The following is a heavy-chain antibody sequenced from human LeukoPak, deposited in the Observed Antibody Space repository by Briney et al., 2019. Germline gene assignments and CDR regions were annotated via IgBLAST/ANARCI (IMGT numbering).Heavy chain of an antibody. CDR1: GYTFTSYY. V-gene: IGHV1-46*01. CDR3: ARRTTYFGWRPSESPSCFDY. CDR2: INPSGGST. D-gene: IGHD3-9*01. Sequence: ASVKVSCKASGYTFTSYYMHWVRQAPGQGLEWMGIINPSGGSTSYAQKFQGRVTMTRDMSTSTVYMELSSLRSEDTAVYYCARRTTYFGWRPSESPSCFDYWGQGTLVTVSS. J-gene: IGHJ4*02.